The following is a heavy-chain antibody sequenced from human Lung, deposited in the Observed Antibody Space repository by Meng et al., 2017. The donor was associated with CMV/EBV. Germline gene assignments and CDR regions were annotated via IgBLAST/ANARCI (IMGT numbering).Heavy chain of an antibody. CDR1: GGSFSGYY. V-gene: IGHV4-34*01. CDR3: ARRGRATGGY. CDR2: INHSGST. D-gene: IGHD1-26*01. Sequence: SXTLSLTCAVYGGSFSGYYWSWIRQPPGKGLEWIGEINHSGSTNYNPSLKSRVTISVDTSKNQFSLKLSSVTAADTAVYYCARRGRATGGYGGQGTLVTVSS. J-gene: IGHJ4*02.